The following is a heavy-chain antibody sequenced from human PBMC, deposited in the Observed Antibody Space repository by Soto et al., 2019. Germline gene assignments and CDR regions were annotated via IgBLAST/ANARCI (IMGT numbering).Heavy chain of an antibody. Sequence: ASVKVSCKASGYTFTSYAMHWVRQAPGQRLEWMGWINAGNGNTKYSQKFQGRVTITRDTSASTAYMELSSLRSEDTAVYYCARHRYINYYDSSRYYDYWGQGTLVTVSS. J-gene: IGHJ4*02. CDR2: INAGNGNT. CDR3: ARHRYINYYDSSRYYDY. CDR1: GYTFTSYA. V-gene: IGHV1-3*01. D-gene: IGHD3-22*01.